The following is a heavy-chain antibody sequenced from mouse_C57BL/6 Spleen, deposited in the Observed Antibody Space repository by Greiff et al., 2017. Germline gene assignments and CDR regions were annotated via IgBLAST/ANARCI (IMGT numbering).Heavy chain of an antibody. CDR3: ARRYNNYGGAMDY. Sequence: VKLVESGAELMKPGASVKLSCKATGYTFTGYWIEWVKQRPGHGLEWIGEILPGSGSTNYNEKFKGKATFTADTSSNTAYMQLSSLTTEDSDIYYSARRYNNYGGAMDYWGQGTSVTVSS. D-gene: IGHD2-5*01. J-gene: IGHJ4*01. V-gene: IGHV1-9*01. CDR1: GYTFTGYW. CDR2: ILPGSGST.